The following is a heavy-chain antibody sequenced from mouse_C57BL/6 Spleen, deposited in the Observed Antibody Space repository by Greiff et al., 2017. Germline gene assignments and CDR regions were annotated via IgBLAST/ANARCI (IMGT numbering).Heavy chain of an antibody. CDR3: AGGGYYGSSYDFDY. Sequence: QVQLQQPGAELVKPGASVKLSCKASGYTFTSYWMHWVKQRPGQGLEWIGMIHPNSGSTNYNEKFKSKATLTVEKSSSTAYMQLSSLTSEDSAFYYCAGGGYYGSSYDFDYWGQGTTLTVAS. CDR1: GYTFTSYW. V-gene: IGHV1-64*01. J-gene: IGHJ2*01. D-gene: IGHD1-1*01. CDR2: IHPNSGST.